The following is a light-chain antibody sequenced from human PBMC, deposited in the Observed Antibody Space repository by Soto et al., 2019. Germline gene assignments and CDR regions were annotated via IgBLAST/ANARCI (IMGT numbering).Light chain of an antibody. CDR2: GAS. Sequence: EIVLTQSPATLSVSPGERATLSCRASQSVSSNLAWYQQKPGQAPRLLIYGASIRATGIPARFSGSGSGTEFTLAISSLQSEDSALYYCQQYNSWPPITFGQGTRLEIK. V-gene: IGKV3-15*01. CDR1: QSVSSN. CDR3: QQYNSWPPIT. J-gene: IGKJ5*01.